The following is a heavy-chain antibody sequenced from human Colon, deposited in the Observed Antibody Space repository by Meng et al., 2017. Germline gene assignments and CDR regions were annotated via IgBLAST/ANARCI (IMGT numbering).Heavy chain of an antibody. D-gene: IGHD4-17*01. J-gene: IGHJ5*02. CDR1: GGSFSGFY. Sequence: VQIQRGGSGLLKPSETLSLACAVAGGSFSGFYWSWIRQPPGKGLEWIGEIDHFGISNYNSSLKGRLTMSVDTSKKQISLTLTSVTAADTAVYYCATGLRHGDWFDPWGPGTLVTVSS. CDR2: IDHFGIS. V-gene: IGHV4-34*02. CDR3: ATGLRHGDWFDP.